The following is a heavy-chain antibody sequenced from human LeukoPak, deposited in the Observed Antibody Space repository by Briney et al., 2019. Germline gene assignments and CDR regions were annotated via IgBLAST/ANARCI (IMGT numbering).Heavy chain of an antibody. CDR2: INPNSGGT. V-gene: IGHV1-2*02. Sequence: ASVKVSCKASGYTFTGYYMHWVRQAPGQGLEWMGWINPNSGGTNYAQKFQGRVTMTRDTSISTAYMELSRLRSDDTAVYYCARDLVWGSYRYVHDAFDIWGQGTMVTVSS. D-gene: IGHD3-16*02. J-gene: IGHJ3*02. CDR3: ARDLVWGSYRYVHDAFDI. CDR1: GYTFTGYY.